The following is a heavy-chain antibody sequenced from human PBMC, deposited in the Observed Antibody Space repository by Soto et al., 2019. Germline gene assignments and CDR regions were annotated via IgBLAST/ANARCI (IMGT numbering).Heavy chain of an antibody. J-gene: IGHJ4*02. D-gene: IGHD3-10*02. CDR2: TYNRSKWFN. CDR3: AQDPPTMLHGFAC. CDR1: GDSVSNNGAA. Sequence: PSQTLSLTCVISGDSVSNNGAAWNWMRQSPSGGLEWLGRTYNRSKWFNDYAVSVKSRITISPDTSKNQFSLQLNAVTPDDTAVYYCAQDPPTMLHGFACWGQGTLVTVSS. V-gene: IGHV6-1*01.